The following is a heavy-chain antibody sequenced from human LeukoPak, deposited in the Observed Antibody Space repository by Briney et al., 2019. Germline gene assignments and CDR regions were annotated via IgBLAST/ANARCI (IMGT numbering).Heavy chain of an antibody. CDR3: ARITYYYDSSGYLIDY. J-gene: IGHJ4*02. V-gene: IGHV4-34*01. Sequence: SETLSLTCAVYGGSFSGYYWSWIRQPPGKGLEWIGSIYYSGSTYYNPSLKSRVTISVDTSKNQFSLKLSSVTAADTAVYYCARITYYYDSSGYLIDYWGQGTLVTVSS. D-gene: IGHD3-22*01. CDR1: GGSFSGYY. CDR2: IYYSGST.